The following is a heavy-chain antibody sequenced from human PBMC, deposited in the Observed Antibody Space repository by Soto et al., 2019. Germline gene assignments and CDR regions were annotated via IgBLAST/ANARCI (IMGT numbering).Heavy chain of an antibody. J-gene: IGHJ5*02. CDR2: VYYAGST. CDR3: VRTAREGAVAPHWFDR. Sequence: PSETLSLTYTVSGASTRSTDYYWSWIRQAPGKGLEWIGYVYYAGSTYYNPSLMSRLTISVDTSKNQFSLKLTSVTAAETAVYYCVRTAREGAVAPHWFDRWGQGTQVTVSS. CDR1: GASTRSTDYY. D-gene: IGHD2-21*02. V-gene: IGHV4-30-4*01.